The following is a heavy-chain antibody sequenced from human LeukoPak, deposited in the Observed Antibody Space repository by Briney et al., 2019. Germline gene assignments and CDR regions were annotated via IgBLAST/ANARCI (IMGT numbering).Heavy chain of an antibody. J-gene: IGHJ5*02. CDR1: GYTFTGYY. D-gene: IGHD3-3*01. Sequence: ASVKVSCKASGYTFTGYYMHWVRRAPGQGLEWMGRINPNSGGTNYAQKFQGRVTMTRDTSISTAYMELSRLRSDDTAVYYCAREEDDFWSGYRQNWFDPWGQGTLVTVSS. CDR3: AREEDDFWSGYRQNWFDP. V-gene: IGHV1-2*06. CDR2: INPNSGGT.